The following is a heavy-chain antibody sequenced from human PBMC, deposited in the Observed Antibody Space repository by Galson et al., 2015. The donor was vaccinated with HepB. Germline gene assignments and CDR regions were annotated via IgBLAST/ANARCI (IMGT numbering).Heavy chain of an antibody. J-gene: IGHJ4*02. Sequence: SLRLSCAASGFSISTYAMHWVRQAPGKGLDWVAVMSYDGSYKYYGESVKGRFSISRDNSKNTLYLQMNSLRTEDTAVYYCAKSDGGGKGGFFDDWGQGTLVTVSS. V-gene: IGHV3-30*18. CDR3: AKSDGGGKGGFFDD. D-gene: IGHD2-15*01. CDR2: MSYDGSYK. CDR1: GFSISTYA.